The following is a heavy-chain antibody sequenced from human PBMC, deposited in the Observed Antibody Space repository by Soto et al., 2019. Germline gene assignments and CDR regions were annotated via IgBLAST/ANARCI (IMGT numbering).Heavy chain of an antibody. CDR2: IKSKTDGGTT. Sequence: EVQLVESGGGLVRPGESLRLSCAASGFTFTNAWIHWVRQAPGKGLEWVGRIKSKTDGGTTDLAAPVKGRFTLSRDDSKDTVYLQMNNLKSEDSAVYYCAKDWFDPWGQGTLVTVSS. CDR1: GFTFTNAW. V-gene: IGHV3-15*01. J-gene: IGHJ5*02. CDR3: AKDWFDP.